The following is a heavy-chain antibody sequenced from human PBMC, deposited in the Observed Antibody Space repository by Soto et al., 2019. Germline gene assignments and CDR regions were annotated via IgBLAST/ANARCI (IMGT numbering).Heavy chain of an antibody. D-gene: IGHD6-13*01. J-gene: IGHJ6*03. CDR2: INAGNGNT. CDR3: ARPAGIYYYYYMDV. V-gene: IGHV1-3*01. CDR1: GGTFSSYT. Sequence: ASVKVSCKASGGTFSSYTISWVRQAPGQRLEWMGWINAGNGNTKYSQKFQGRVTITRDTSASTAYMELGSLRSEDTAVYYCARPAGIYYYYYMDVWGKGTTVTVSS.